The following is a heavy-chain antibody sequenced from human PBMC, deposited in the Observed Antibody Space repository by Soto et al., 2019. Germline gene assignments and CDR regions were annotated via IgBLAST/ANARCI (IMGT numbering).Heavy chain of an antibody. Sequence: QITLKESGPTLVKPTQTLTLTCTFSGFSLSTSGVGVGWIRQPPGKALEWLALIYWNDDKRYSPSLKSRLTIPKDISKNQVVLTMTNMDPVDTATYYCAHKFASRWYRSDEYYFDYWGQRTLVTVSS. V-gene: IGHV2-5*01. J-gene: IGHJ4*02. D-gene: IGHD6-13*01. CDR1: GFSLSTSGVG. CDR2: IYWNDDK. CDR3: AHKFASRWYRSDEYYFDY.